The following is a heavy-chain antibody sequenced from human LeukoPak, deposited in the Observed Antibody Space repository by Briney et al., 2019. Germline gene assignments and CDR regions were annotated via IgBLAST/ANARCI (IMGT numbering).Heavy chain of an antibody. CDR3: ARRFDY. CDR2: IKRDGSEK. CDR1: GFTFSNYW. Sequence: GGSLRLSCAVSGFTFSNYWMSWVRQAPGKGLEWVAKIKRDGSEKDYVDSVKGRFTISRDNAKNSLFLQMNSLRAEDTAVYYCARRFDYWGQGTLVTVSS. J-gene: IGHJ4*02. V-gene: IGHV3-7*01.